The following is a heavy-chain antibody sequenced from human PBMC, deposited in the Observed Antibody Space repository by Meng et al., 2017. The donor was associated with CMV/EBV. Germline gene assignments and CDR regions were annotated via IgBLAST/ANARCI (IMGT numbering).Heavy chain of an antibody. CDR1: GGSFSGYY. Sequence: VPRQLWGAGVLNLSETLHLTRAGYGGSFSGYYWSWIRQPPGKGLEWIGEINHSGSTNYNPSLKSRVTISVDTSKNQFSLKLSSVTAADTAVYYCARVWVRPAVLRFLKSVRFDPWGQGTLVTVSS. D-gene: IGHD3-3*01. CDR2: INHSGST. V-gene: IGHV4-34*01. CDR3: ARVWVRPAVLRFLKSVRFDP. J-gene: IGHJ5*02.